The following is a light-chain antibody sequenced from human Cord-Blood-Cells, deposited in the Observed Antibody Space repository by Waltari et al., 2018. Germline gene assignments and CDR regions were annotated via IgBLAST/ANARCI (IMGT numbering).Light chain of an antibody. Sequence: DIQMTQSPSSLSASVGDRVTITCRASQSISSYLNWYQQKPGKAPKLLIYAASSLQSGVPTRFRVSGAATDFTLTIRSLQPEDFATYYCQQRYSTPWTFGQGTKVEIK. CDR1: QSISSY. V-gene: IGKV1-39*01. J-gene: IGKJ1*01. CDR2: AAS. CDR3: QQRYSTPWT.